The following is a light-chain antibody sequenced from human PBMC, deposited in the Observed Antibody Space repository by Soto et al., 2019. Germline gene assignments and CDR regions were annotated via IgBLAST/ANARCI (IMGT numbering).Light chain of an antibody. CDR3: AAWDDSLNRYV. V-gene: IGLV1-36*01. J-gene: IGLJ1*01. CDR2: YDD. Sequence: QSVLTQPPSVSEAPRQRVTISCSGSSSNIGNNAVNWYQQLPGKAPKLLIYYDDLLPSGVSDRFSGSKSGTSASLAISGLQSEDEADYYCAAWDDSLNRYVFGTGTKVTVL. CDR1: SSNIGNNA.